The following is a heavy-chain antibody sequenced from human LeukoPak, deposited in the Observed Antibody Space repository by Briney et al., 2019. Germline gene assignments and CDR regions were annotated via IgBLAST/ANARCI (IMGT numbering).Heavy chain of an antibody. J-gene: IGHJ4*02. CDR1: GFTFSSYA. CDR2: ISYDGSNK. Sequence: GGSLRLSCAASGFTFSSYAMHWVRQAPGKGLEWVAVISYDGSNKYYADSVKGRFTISRDNSKNTLYLQMNSLRAEDTAVYYCAGETDDFGTSNPFDYWGQGTLVTVSS. D-gene: IGHD4-17*01. V-gene: IGHV3-30-3*01. CDR3: AGETDDFGTSNPFDY.